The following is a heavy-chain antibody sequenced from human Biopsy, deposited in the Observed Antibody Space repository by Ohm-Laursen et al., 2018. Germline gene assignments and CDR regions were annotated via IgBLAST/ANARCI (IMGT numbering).Heavy chain of an antibody. Sequence: SDTLSLTCTVSGVSITAYYWSWIRQPPGKGLECIGNIHHSGSTNYNPSLKSRLTISVDTSKNQFSLKLSSVTSADPAVYYCARMDCSGGSCHYYSYGMDVWGKGTTVTVSS. CDR3: ARMDCSGGSCHYYSYGMDV. D-gene: IGHD2-15*01. CDR2: IHHSGST. V-gene: IGHV4-4*09. J-gene: IGHJ6*04. CDR1: GVSITAYY.